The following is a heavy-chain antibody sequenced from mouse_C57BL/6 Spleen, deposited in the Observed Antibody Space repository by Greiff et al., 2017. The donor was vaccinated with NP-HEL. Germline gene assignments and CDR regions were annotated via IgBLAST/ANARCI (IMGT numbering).Heavy chain of an antibody. CDR1: GYTFTDYY. D-gene: IGHD4-1*01. Sequence: QVQLQQSGPELVRPGASVKLSCKASGYTFTDYYINWVKQRPGQGLEWIARIYPGSGNTYYNEKFKGKATLTAEKSSSTAYMQLSSLTSEDSAVYFCGRKCQLTGTRYFGYWGQGATLTVSS. CDR2: IYPGSGNT. V-gene: IGHV1-76*01. CDR3: GRKCQLTGTRYFGY. J-gene: IGHJ2*01.